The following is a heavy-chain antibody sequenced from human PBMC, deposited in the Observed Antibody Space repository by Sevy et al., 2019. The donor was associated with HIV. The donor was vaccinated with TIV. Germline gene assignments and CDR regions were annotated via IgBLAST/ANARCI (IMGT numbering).Heavy chain of an antibody. J-gene: IGHJ4*02. CDR3: ARAENYYGGSNFDS. D-gene: IGHD1-26*01. Sequence: GGSLRLSCAVSGFTLSSYSMNWVRQAPGKGLEWVSYISSSSSSIYYADSVKGRFTISRDNAKNSLYLQMNSLRDEDTAVYYCARAENYYGGSNFDSWGQGTLVTVSS. CDR2: ISSSSSSI. V-gene: IGHV3-48*02. CDR1: GFTLSSYS.